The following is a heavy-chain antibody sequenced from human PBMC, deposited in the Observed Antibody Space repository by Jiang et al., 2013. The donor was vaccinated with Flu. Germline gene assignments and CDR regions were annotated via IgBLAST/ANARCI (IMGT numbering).Heavy chain of an antibody. CDR3: VKDSAWWSDFWSGAEFDS. Sequence: VQLLESGGGLVQPGGSLRLSCSASGFIFSEFGMHWVRQAPGKGLESVAAISSIGDSKYHAASVMGRLTISRDNSKNTLYLHMTSLRADDTAVYYCVKDSAWWSDFWSGAEFDSWAREPWHRLL. D-gene: IGHD3-3*01. V-gene: IGHV3-64D*08. CDR1: GFIFSEFG. J-gene: IGHJ5*01. CDR2: ISSIGDSK.